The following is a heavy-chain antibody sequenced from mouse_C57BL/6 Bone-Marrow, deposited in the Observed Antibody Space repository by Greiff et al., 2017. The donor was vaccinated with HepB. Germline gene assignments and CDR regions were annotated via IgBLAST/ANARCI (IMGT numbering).Heavy chain of an antibody. D-gene: IGHD1-1*01. J-gene: IGHJ4*01. CDR2: ISYDGSN. CDR3: AREPYYYGSYYAMDY. CDR1: GYSITSGYY. Sequence: EVQLKESGPGLVKPSQSLSLTCSVTGYSITSGYYWNWIRQFPGNKLEWMGYISYDGSNNYNPSLKNRISITRDTSKNQFFLKLNSVTTEDTAKYDCAREPYYYGSYYAMDYWGQGTSVTVSS. V-gene: IGHV3-6*01.